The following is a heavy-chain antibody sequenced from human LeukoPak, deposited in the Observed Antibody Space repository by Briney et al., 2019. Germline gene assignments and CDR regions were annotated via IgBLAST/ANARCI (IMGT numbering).Heavy chain of an antibody. CDR1: GFTFSSYA. J-gene: IGHJ4*02. CDR2: ISGSGGST. D-gene: IGHD2-15*01. V-gene: IGHV3-23*01. CDR3: AKDGYCSGGSCYKGDY. Sequence: GGSLRLSCAASGFTFSSYAMSWVRQAPGKGLEGVSAISGSGGSTYYADSVRGGFTISRDNYKNALYLQINSLRAEDTAVYYCAKDGYCSGGSCYKGDYWGQGTLVTVSS.